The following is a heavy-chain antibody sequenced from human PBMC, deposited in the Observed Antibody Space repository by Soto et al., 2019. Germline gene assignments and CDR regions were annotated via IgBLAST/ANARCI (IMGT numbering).Heavy chain of an antibody. CDR3: ATGVIWIGYFTVDS. Sequence: QVQLVQSGAEVRKPGASVKVSCKASGYTFSDYYIHWVRQAPGQGLEWMGGFIPVYRTLNYAQKFQGRVTITADESTGTAYMTLSSLASDDTAVYYCATGVIWIGYFTVDSWGQGTRVTVSS. J-gene: IGHJ4*02. V-gene: IGHV1-69*01. CDR1: GYTFSDYY. D-gene: IGHD3-3*01. CDR2: FIPVYRTL.